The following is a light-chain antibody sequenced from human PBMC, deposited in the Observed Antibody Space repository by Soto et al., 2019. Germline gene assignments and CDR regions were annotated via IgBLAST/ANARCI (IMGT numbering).Light chain of an antibody. V-gene: IGKV2-28*01. CDR1: QSLLQSTGANY. CDR3: MQALQSPA. Sequence: DIVMTQSPLSLAFTPGEPASISCTSSQSLLQSTGANYLNWYLQKPGQSPQLLIYYASTRASGVPDGFSGSGSGTDFTLRNSRVEAEDVGVYYCMQALQSPAFGQGTKVEIK. J-gene: IGKJ1*01. CDR2: YAS.